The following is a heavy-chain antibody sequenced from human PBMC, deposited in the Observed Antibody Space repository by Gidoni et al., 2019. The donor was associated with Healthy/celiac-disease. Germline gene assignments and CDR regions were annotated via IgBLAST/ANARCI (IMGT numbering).Heavy chain of an antibody. CDR2: IAYDGSNK. D-gene: IGHD3-22*01. Sequence: QVQLVESGGGVVQPGRSLRLSCAASGFPFSSYAMHWVRQAPGKGLAWVAVIAYDGSNKYYADSVKGRFTISRDNSKNTLYLQMNSLRAEDTAVYYCARAGLVIVVDYYFDYWGQGTLVTVSS. CDR1: GFPFSSYA. V-gene: IGHV3-30*01. J-gene: IGHJ4*02. CDR3: ARAGLVIVVDYYFDY.